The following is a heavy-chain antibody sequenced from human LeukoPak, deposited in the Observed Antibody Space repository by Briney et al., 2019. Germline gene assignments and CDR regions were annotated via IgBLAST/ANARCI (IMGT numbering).Heavy chain of an antibody. CDR2: INPNSGGT. D-gene: IGHD5-12*01. V-gene: IGHV1-2*02. Sequence: GASVKVSCKASEYTFTGYYMHWVRQAPGQGLEWMGWINPNSGGTNYAQKFQGRVTMTRDTSISTAYMELSRLRSDDTAVYYCARESGYSGYDSDYWGQGTLVTVSS. CDR1: EYTFTGYY. J-gene: IGHJ4*02. CDR3: ARESGYSGYDSDY.